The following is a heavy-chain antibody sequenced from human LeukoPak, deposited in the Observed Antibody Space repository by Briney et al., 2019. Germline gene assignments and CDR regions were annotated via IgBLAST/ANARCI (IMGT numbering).Heavy chain of an antibody. V-gene: IGHV3-7*04. CDR1: GFTFRNFW. J-gene: IGHJ4*02. Sequence: PGGSLRLSCAASGFTFRNFWMIWVRQAPGRGLEWVANIHPEGNEKYHAESVKGRFTISRDNSKSSLFLQMNGLRVEDTAVYYCARGDAFSGDHWGQGTLVTVSS. CDR3: ARGDAFSGDH. CDR2: IHPEGNEK.